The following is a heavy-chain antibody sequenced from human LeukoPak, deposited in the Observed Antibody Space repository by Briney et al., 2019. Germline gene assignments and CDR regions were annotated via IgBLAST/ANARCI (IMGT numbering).Heavy chain of an antibody. CDR3: TKSDGYGLIRI. D-gene: IGHD3-10*01. CDR2: IYYTGNT. Sequence: PSETLSLTCSVSGYSITGYYWGWIRQPPGKGLEWIGNIYYTGNTYYNSSLKSRVTISLDTSKNQFSLKVISVTAADTAAYYCTKSDGYGLIRICGPGTLVTVSS. J-gene: IGHJ3*02. CDR1: GYSITGYY. V-gene: IGHV4-38-2*02.